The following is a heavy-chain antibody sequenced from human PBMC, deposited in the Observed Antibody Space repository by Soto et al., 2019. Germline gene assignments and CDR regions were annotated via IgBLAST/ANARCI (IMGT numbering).Heavy chain of an antibody. V-gene: IGHV3-9*01. CDR3: AKDIGRFLLYGIDV. D-gene: IGHD3-3*01. CDR1: GFKFGDYA. Sequence: PGGSLRLSCTASGFKFGDYAMHWVRQAPGKGLEWVSGITWNSNNLDYADSVKGRFTISRDNAKNSLYLQMNSLRAEDTALYYCAKDIGRFLLYGIDVWGHGTTVTVP. J-gene: IGHJ6*02. CDR2: ITWNSNNL.